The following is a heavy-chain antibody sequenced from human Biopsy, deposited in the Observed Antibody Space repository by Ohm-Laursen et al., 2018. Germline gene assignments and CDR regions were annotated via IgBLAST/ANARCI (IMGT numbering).Heavy chain of an antibody. D-gene: IGHD2-15*01. V-gene: IGHV1-2*02. J-gene: IGHJ1*01. Sequence: ASVKVSCKASGYTFTGQYSHWARQVPGQGLEWMGWINPHSGTTKFAQDFQGRVTMTRDTSITTAYMELRRLRSDDTAVYYCAKGQDLRGGAEYFQHWGQGALVTVSS. CDR2: INPHSGTT. CDR1: GYTFTGQY. CDR3: AKGQDLRGGAEYFQH.